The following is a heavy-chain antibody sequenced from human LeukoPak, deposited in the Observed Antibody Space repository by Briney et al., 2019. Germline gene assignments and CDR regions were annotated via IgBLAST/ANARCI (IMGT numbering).Heavy chain of an antibody. V-gene: IGHV3-74*01. D-gene: IGHD6-13*01. CDR2: INSDGSST. CDR1: GFTFSSYW. J-gene: IGHJ4*02. Sequence: AGGSLRLSCAASGFTFSSYWMHWVRQAPGKGLVWVSRINSDGSSTSYADSVEGRFTISRDNAKNTLYLQMNSLRAEDTAVYYCARGGPAAGRFDYWGQGTLVTVSS. CDR3: ARGGPAAGRFDY.